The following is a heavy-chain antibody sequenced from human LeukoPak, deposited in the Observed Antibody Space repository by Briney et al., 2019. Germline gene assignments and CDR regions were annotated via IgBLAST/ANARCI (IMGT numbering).Heavy chain of an antibody. CDR2: IYYSGST. Sequence: SETLSLTCTVSGGSLSSYYWSWIPQPPGKGREWIGYIYYSGSTNYNPSLKSRVTISVDTSKNQFSLKLSSVTAANTAVYYCARAGERGKGGGYCSGGSCFSMDVWGKGTTVTVSS. J-gene: IGHJ6*04. V-gene: IGHV4-59*01. D-gene: IGHD2-15*01. CDR1: GGSLSSYY. CDR3: ARAGERGKGGGYCSGGSCFSMDV.